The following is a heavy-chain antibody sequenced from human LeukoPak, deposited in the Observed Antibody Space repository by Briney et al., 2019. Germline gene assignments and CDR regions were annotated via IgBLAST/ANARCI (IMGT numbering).Heavy chain of an antibody. CDR2: ISGSGGST. Sequence: GGSLRLSCAASGFTFSTYGMTWVRQAPGKGLEWVSAISGSGGSTYYADAVKGRFTISRDNSKNTLYLQMNSLRAEDTAVYYCAKDARRIAAAADYFDYWGQGTLVTVSS. CDR1: GFTFSTYG. D-gene: IGHD6-13*01. J-gene: IGHJ4*02. V-gene: IGHV3-23*01. CDR3: AKDARRIAAAADYFDY.